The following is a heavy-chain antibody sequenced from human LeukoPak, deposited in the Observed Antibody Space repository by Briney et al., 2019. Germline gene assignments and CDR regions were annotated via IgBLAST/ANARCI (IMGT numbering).Heavy chain of an antibody. J-gene: IGHJ4*02. CDR2: IIPIFGTA. V-gene: IGHV1-69*06. CDR3: AGIKGYYGSGTFDY. Sequence: SVKVSCKASGGTFSSYAISWVRQAPGQGLEWMGGIIPIFGTANYAQKFQGRVTTTADKSTSTAYMELSSLRSEDTAVYYCAGIKGYYGSGTFDYWGKGTLVTVSS. CDR1: GGTFSSYA. D-gene: IGHD3-10*01.